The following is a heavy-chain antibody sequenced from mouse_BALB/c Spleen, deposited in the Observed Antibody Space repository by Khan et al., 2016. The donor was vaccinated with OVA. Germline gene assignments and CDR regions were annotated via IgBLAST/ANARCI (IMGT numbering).Heavy chain of an antibody. V-gene: IGHV5-6*01. Sequence: EVKLVESGGDLVKPGGSLKLSCAASGFSFSSYNMSWVLQTPAERLEWVTTISSAGDFTSYPDSVKGRFTISRDNAKNTMYLQLSSLKSEDTAIYYCASHVTGSWAHWAQGTLVTVSA. D-gene: IGHD4-1*01. CDR2: ISSAGDFT. J-gene: IGHJ3*01. CDR3: ASHVTGSWAH. CDR1: GFSFSSYN.